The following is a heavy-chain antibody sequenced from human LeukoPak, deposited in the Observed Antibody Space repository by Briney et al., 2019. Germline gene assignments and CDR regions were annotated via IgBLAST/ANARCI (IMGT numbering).Heavy chain of an antibody. CDR2: INTDGSST. V-gene: IGHV3-74*01. Sequence: GGSLRLSCAASGFTFSSYWMHWVRQARGKGLVWVSHINTDGSSTSYADSVKGRFTISRDNAKNTLYLQMNSLRAEDTAVYYCARERVGAINFDYWGQGTLVTVSS. CDR3: ARERVGAINFDY. D-gene: IGHD1-26*01. J-gene: IGHJ4*02. CDR1: GFTFSSYW.